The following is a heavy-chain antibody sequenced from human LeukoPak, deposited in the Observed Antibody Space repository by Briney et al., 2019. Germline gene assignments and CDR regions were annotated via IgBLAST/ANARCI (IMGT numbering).Heavy chain of an antibody. CDR3: AKADGGQWPSSYYYYYMDV. V-gene: IGHV3-23*01. Sequence: PGGSLRLSCAASGFTFSNNSMNWVRQAPGKGLEWVSAIVSSGDSTYYADSVKGRFTISRDNSKNTLYLQMNSLRAEDTAVYYCAKADGGQWPSSYYYYYMDVWGKGTTVTVSS. CDR2: IVSSGDST. D-gene: IGHD6-19*01. CDR1: GFTFSNNS. J-gene: IGHJ6*03.